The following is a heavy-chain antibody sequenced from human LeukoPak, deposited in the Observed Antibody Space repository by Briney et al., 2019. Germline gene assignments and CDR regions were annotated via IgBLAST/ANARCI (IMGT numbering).Heavy chain of an antibody. CDR1: GYTFTSYD. V-gene: IGHV1-8*01. CDR2: MNPNSGNT. J-gene: IGHJ6*03. D-gene: IGHD6-13*01. Sequence: ASVKVSCKASGYTFTSYDINWVRQATGQGLEWMGWMNPNSGNTGYAQKFQGRVTMTRNTSISTAYMELSSLRSEDTAVYYCARGFQQPYYYYYYMDVWGKGTTVTVTS. CDR3: ARGFQQPYYYYYYMDV.